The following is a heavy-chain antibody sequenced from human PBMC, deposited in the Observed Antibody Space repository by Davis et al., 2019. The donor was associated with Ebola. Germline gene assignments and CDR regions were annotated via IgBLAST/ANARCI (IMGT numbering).Heavy chain of an antibody. J-gene: IGHJ4*02. CDR2: ITSSSSYI. V-gene: IGHV3-21*01. CDR1: GFTFSSYS. D-gene: IGHD2-2*01. Sequence: PGGSLRLSCAASGFTFSSYSMNWVRQAPGKGLKWVSSITSSSSYIYYADSVKGRFTISRDNAKNSLYLQMNSLRAEDTAVYYCAREGKYRDESRTFDYWGQGTLVTVSS. CDR3: AREGKYRDESRTFDY.